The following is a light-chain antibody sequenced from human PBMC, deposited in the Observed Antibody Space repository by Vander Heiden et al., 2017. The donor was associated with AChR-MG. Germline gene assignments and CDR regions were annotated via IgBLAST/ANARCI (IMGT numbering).Light chain of an antibody. J-gene: IGLJ2*01. CDR1: SNDIGAYKS. CDR2: EVT. CDR3: SSYASKNNLL. Sequence: SALAQPPFVSGSPGQSVTISCTGTSNDIGAYKSVSWYQQHPGKATKLIIFEVTERPSGVPDRFSASKSANTASLTVSGLQAEDEAEYFCSSYASKNNLLFGGGTKLTV. V-gene: IGLV2-8*01.